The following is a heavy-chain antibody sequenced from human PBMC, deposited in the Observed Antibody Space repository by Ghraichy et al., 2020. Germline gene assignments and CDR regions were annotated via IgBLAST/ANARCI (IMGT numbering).Heavy chain of an antibody. CDR3: ATRGRGIAAAGQGAGYYYYYMDV. CDR2: FDPEDGET. Sequence: ASVKVSCKVSGYTLTELSMHWVRQAPGKGLEWMGGFDPEDGETIYAQKFQGRVTMTEDTSTDTAYMELSSLRSEDTAVYYCATRGRGIAAAGQGAGYYYYYMDVWGKGTNVIVSS. J-gene: IGHJ6*03. CDR1: GYTLTELS. D-gene: IGHD6-13*01. V-gene: IGHV1-24*01.